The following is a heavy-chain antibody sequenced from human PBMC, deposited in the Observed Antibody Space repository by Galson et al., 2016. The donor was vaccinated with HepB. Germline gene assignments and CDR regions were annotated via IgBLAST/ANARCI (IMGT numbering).Heavy chain of an antibody. CDR3: AHTRLTGWSQHFDY. V-gene: IGHV2-5*02. Sequence: PALVKPTQTLTLTCTFSGFSLSTSGVGVGWIRQPPGKALEWLALIYWDDDKHSSPSLKNRLTITKDTSKNQVVLTMTNMDPVDTATYYCAHTRLTGWSQHFDYWGQGTLVTVSS. J-gene: IGHJ4*02. D-gene: IGHD6-19*01. CDR1: GFSLSTSGVG. CDR2: IYWDDDK.